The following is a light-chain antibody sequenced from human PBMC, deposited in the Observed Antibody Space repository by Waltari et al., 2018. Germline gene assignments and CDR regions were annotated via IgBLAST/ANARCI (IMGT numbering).Light chain of an antibody. CDR1: QSVSSS. CDR2: DAS. J-gene: IGKJ1*01. CDR3: QQYYSSPPT. Sequence: EIVLTQSPATLSLSPGERATLSCRASQSVSSSLACYQQKGGQAPRLLIYDASNRAAGIPARFSGSGSGTDFTLTISSLEPEDVAVYYCQQYYSSPPTFGQGTKVEIK. V-gene: IGKV3-11*01.